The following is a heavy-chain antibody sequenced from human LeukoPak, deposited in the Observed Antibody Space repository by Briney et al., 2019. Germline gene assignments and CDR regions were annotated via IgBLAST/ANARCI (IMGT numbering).Heavy chain of an antibody. J-gene: IGHJ4*02. CDR2: INLSTGDT. D-gene: IGHD2-21*01. CDR1: GYIFIGYY. CDR3: AIWAGGNAPVASFDY. Sequence: ASVKVSCKPSGYIFIGYYMHWMRQAPGQGLEWMGWINLSTGDTNYAQKFQGGVTMTRDTSIRTAYMEMSRLRYDDTALYYCAIWAGGNAPVASFDYWGQGTLVTVSS. V-gene: IGHV1-2*02.